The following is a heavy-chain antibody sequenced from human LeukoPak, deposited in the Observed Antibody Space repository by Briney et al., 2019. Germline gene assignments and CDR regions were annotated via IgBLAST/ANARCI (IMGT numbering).Heavy chain of an antibody. CDR3: AKGRGSGSYYNWFDP. V-gene: IGHV3-30*18. Sequence: PGGSLRLSCAASGFTFSNYGMHWVRQAPGKGLEWVAVISYDGSNKYYTDSVRGRFTTSRDNSKNTLYLQMNSLRAEDTAVYYCAKGRGSGSYYNWFDPWGQGTLVTVSS. CDR1: GFTFSNYG. CDR2: ISYDGSNK. J-gene: IGHJ5*02. D-gene: IGHD3-10*01.